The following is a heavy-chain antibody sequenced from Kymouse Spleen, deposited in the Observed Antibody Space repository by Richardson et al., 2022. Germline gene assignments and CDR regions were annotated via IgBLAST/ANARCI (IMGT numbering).Heavy chain of an antibody. J-gene: IGHJ4*02. D-gene: IGHD3-10*01. Sequence: EVQLVESGGGLVQPGRSLRLSCAASGFTFDDYAMHWVRQAPGKGLEWVSGISWNSGSIGYADSVKGRFTISRDNAKNSLYLQMNSLRAEDTALYYCAKDKRDYYGSGSSSGVFDYWGQGTLVTVSS. CDR3: AKDKRDYYGSGSSSGVFDY. V-gene: IGHV3-9*01. CDR1: GFTFDDYA. CDR2: ISWNSGSI.